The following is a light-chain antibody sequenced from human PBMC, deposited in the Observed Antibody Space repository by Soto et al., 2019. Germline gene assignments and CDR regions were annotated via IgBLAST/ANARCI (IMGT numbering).Light chain of an antibody. CDR2: DAS. V-gene: IGKV3-11*01. Sequence: ETVLTQSPVTLSLSPGERATLSCRASQSVGSYLAWYQQKPGQAPRLLIYDASSRAPGVPARFSGSGSGTDFTLTISSLQAEDVAAYYCQHYYNTPRTFGQGTKVDI. J-gene: IGKJ1*01. CDR3: QHYYNTPRT. CDR1: QSVGSY.